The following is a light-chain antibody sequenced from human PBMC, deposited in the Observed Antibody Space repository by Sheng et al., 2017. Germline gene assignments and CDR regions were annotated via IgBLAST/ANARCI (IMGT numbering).Light chain of an antibody. Sequence: DIQMTQSHATLSASVGDRVTITCRASQSISRWLAWFQQKPGKAPNLLIYKASILEGGVPSRFSGSGSGTEFTLTINSLQPDDFGTYYCQQYDGYSLTWTFGQGTKVEIK. CDR3: QQYDGYSLTWT. J-gene: IGKJ1*01. CDR1: QSISRW. V-gene: IGKV1-5*03. CDR2: KAS.